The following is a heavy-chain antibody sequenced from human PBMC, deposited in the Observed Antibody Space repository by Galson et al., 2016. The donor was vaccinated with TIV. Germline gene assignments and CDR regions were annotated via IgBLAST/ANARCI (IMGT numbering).Heavy chain of an antibody. D-gene: IGHD4-17*01. CDR3: AKDPRIYGDYLLAYFDY. CDR2: ILYDGTNK. J-gene: IGHJ4*02. Sequence: SLRLSCAASGFSFSSYGMHWVRQAPGKGLEWVAVILYDGTNKYYADSVKGRFTISRDNSKNTLSLQMNSLGTEDTAVYYCAKDPRIYGDYLLAYFDYWGQGTLVPVSS. V-gene: IGHV3-30*18. CDR1: GFSFSSYG.